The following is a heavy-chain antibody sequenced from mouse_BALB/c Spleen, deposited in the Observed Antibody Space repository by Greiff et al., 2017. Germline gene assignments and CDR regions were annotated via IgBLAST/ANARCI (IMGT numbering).Heavy chain of an antibody. Sequence: EVKLMESGGGLVQPGGSRKLSCAASGFTFSSFGMHWVRQAPEKGLEWVAYISSGSSTIYYADTVKGRFTISRDNPKNTLFLQMTSLRSEDTAMYYCAREGGKRLYYYAMDYWGQGTSVTVSS. CDR1: GFTFSSFG. CDR2: ISSGSSTI. D-gene: IGHD2-1*01. V-gene: IGHV5-17*02. J-gene: IGHJ4*01. CDR3: AREGGKRLYYYAMDY.